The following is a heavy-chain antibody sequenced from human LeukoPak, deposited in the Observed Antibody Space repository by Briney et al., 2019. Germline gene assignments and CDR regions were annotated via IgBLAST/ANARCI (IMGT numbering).Heavy chain of an antibody. Sequence: GASVKVSCTASGYTFTGYYMHWVRQAPGQGLEWMGWINPNSGGTNYAQKFQGRVTMTRDTSISTAYMELSRLRSDDTAVYYCARALVVAATYYFDYWGQGTLVTVSS. D-gene: IGHD2-15*01. V-gene: IGHV1-2*02. J-gene: IGHJ4*02. CDR1: GYTFTGYY. CDR3: ARALVVAATYYFDY. CDR2: INPNSGGT.